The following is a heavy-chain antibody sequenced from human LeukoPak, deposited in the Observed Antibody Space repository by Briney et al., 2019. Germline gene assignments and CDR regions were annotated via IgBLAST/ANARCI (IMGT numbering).Heavy chain of an antibody. CDR3: ATDVLRFLEWLSLFNYFDY. V-gene: IGHV3-23*01. J-gene: IGHJ4*01. CDR2: ISGSGGST. Sequence: GGSLRLSCAASGFTFSSYAMSWVRQAPGKGLEWVSAISGSGGSTYYADSVKGRFTISRDNSKNTLYLQMNSLRAEDTAVYYCATDVLRFLEWLSLFNYFDYWGQEPWSPSPQ. D-gene: IGHD3-3*01. CDR1: GFTFSSYA.